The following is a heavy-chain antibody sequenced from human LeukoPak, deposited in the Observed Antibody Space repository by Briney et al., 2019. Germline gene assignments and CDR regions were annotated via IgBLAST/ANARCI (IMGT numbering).Heavy chain of an antibody. J-gene: IGHJ5*02. D-gene: IGHD3-22*01. Sequence: RAGGSLRLSCAASGFTFNNYAMSWVRQAPGKGPEWLSAISGSGGSTTDADSVKGRFTTSRDNSKSTLYLQMNSLRAEDTAIYYCAKIFHTDGYYLGEHLFDAWGQGTLVTVSS. CDR1: GFTFNNYA. CDR3: AKIFHTDGYYLGEHLFDA. V-gene: IGHV3-23*01. CDR2: ISGSGGST.